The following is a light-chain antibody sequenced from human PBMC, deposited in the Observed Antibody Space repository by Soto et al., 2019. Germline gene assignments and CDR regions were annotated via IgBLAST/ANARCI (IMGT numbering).Light chain of an antibody. CDR2: DNN. J-gene: IGLJ3*02. CDR3: GTWDSSLSVWV. CDR1: SSNIGNNY. Sequence: QSVLTQPPSGSAAPGQKVTISCSGSSSNIGNNYVSWYQQLPGTAPKLLIYDNNKRPSGIPDRFSGSKSDTSATLGITGLQTGDEADYYCGTWDSSLSVWVFGGGTKLTVL. V-gene: IGLV1-51*01.